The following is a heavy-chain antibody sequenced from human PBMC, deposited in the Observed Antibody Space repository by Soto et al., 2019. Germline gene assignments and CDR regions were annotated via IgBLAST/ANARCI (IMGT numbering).Heavy chain of an antibody. D-gene: IGHD1-7*01. CDR3: AKGGYNWNSYLHY. Sequence: EVQLVESGGGLVQPGRSLRLSCAASGFTFDDYAMHWVRQAPGKGLEWVSGISWNSGSIGYADSVKGRFTISRDNDKNSLYLQMNSLRAEDTALYYCAKGGYNWNSYLHYWGQGTLVTVSS. J-gene: IGHJ4*02. CDR1: GFTFDDYA. CDR2: ISWNSGSI. V-gene: IGHV3-9*01.